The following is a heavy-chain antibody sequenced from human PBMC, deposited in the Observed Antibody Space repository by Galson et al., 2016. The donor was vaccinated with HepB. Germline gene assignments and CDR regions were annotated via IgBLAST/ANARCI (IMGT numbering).Heavy chain of an antibody. Sequence: SLRLSCAASGFTSSRSWMTWVRQAPGKGLEWVAIVSQDGSEKNYMDSVKGRFTISRDNAKNSLYLQLNSLRVEDTAVYYCVRDPYGGNGAWGQGTMVTVSS. CDR2: VSQDGSEK. V-gene: IGHV3-7*01. CDR1: GFTSSRSW. D-gene: IGHD4-23*01. J-gene: IGHJ3*01. CDR3: VRDPYGGNGA.